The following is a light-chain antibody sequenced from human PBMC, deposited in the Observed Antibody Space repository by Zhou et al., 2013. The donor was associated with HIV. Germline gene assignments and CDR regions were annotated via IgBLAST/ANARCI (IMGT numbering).Light chain of an antibody. CDR1: QSVTTN. J-gene: IGKJ1*01. CDR2: GAS. CDR3: QQYNNWPPWA. V-gene: IGKV3-15*01. Sequence: EVVMTQSPATLSASPGERATLSCRASQSVTTNLAWYQQKPGQAPRLLIYGASTRAPGIPARFSGSGSGTEFTLTISSLQSEDFAVYYCQQYNNWPPWAFGQGTKLEIK.